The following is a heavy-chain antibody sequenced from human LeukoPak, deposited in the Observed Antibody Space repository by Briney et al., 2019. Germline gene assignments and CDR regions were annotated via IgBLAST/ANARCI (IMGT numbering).Heavy chain of an antibody. V-gene: IGHV4-30-2*01. J-gene: IGHJ4*02. Sequence: KPSETLSLTCTVSGGSVSSGGYSWNWIRQPPGKGLEWIGYIYHSGSTYYNPSLKSRVTISVDRSKNQFSLKLSSVTAADTAVYYCARAVGSSGWYGEYYFDYWGQGTLVTVSS. CDR2: IYHSGST. D-gene: IGHD6-19*01. CDR1: GGSVSSGGYS. CDR3: ARAVGSSGWYGEYYFDY.